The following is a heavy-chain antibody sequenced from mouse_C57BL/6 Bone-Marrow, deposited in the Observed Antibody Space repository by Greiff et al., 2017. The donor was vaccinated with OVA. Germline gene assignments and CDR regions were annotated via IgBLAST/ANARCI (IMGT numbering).Heavy chain of an antibody. D-gene: IGHD2-10*02. J-gene: IGHJ2*01. V-gene: IGHV3-6*01. CDR1: GYSITSGYY. CDR3: ATGYGNLLDY. Sequence: VQLKESGPGLVKPSQSLSLTCSVTGYSITSGYYWNWIRQFPGNKLEWMGYISYDGSNNYNPSLKNRISITRDTSKNQFFLKLNSVTTEDTATYYCATGYGNLLDYWGQGTTLTVSS. CDR2: ISYDGSN.